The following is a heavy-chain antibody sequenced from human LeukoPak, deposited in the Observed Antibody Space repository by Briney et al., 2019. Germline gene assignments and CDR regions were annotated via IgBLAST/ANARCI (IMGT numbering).Heavy chain of an antibody. J-gene: IGHJ5*02. Sequence: SQTLSLTCTVSGGSISSGSYYWSWIRQPPGKGLEWIGEINHSGSNNYKPSLKSRVTISVDTSKNQFSLKLSSVTAADTAVYHCARGPMRGWFDPWGQGTLVTVSS. V-gene: IGHV4-39*07. D-gene: IGHD3-22*01. CDR3: ARGPMRGWFDP. CDR1: GGSISSGSYY. CDR2: INHSGSN.